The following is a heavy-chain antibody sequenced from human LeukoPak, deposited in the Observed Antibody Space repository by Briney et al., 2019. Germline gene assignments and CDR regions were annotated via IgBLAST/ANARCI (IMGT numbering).Heavy chain of an antibody. CDR2: ISYDGSNK. CDR3: AKGRYTTTWYDY. V-gene: IGHV3-30*18. D-gene: IGHD6-13*01. CDR1: GFTFSSFG. Sequence: GGSLRLSCAASGFTFSSFGMHWVRQAPGKGLEWVAVISYDGSNKYYGDSVKGRFTISRDNSKNTLDLHMSSLRGEDTAIYYCAKGRYTTTWYDYWGQGTLVTVSS. J-gene: IGHJ4*02.